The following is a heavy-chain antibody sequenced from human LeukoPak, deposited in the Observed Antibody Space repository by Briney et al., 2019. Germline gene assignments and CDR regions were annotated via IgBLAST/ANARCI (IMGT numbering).Heavy chain of an antibody. CDR1: GGSISSYY. Sequence: SETLSLTCTVSGGSISSYYWSWIRQPPGKGLEWVGYIYYSGSNNYNPSLKSRVTISVDTSKNQFSLKLSSVTAADTAVYYCARENSSGYYGYWGQGTLVTVSS. D-gene: IGHD3-22*01. CDR2: IYYSGSN. V-gene: IGHV4-59*01. CDR3: ARENSSGYYGY. J-gene: IGHJ4*02.